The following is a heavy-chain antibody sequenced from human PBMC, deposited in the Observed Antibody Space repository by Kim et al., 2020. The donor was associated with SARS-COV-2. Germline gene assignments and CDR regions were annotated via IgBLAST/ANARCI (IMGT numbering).Heavy chain of an antibody. CDR3: ARAPPYSKGGGHWFDP. Sequence: SLRSRVTISVDTSKNQFSLKLSSVTAADTAVYYCARAPPYSKGGGHWFDPWGQGTLVTVSS. J-gene: IGHJ5*02. D-gene: IGHD4-4*01. V-gene: IGHV4-31*02.